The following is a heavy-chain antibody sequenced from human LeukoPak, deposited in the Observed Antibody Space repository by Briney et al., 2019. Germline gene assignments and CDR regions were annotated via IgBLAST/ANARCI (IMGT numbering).Heavy chain of an antibody. J-gene: IGHJ5*02. Sequence: SVKVSCKASGGTFSSYTISWVRQAPGQGLEWMGGIIPIFGTANYAQKFQGRVTITADESTSTAYMELSSLRSEDTAVYYCAIAHRYCTNGVCYHPNNWFDPWGQGTLATVTS. V-gene: IGHV1-69*13. CDR2: IIPIFGTA. D-gene: IGHD2-8*01. CDR3: AIAHRYCTNGVCYHPNNWFDP. CDR1: GGTFSSYT.